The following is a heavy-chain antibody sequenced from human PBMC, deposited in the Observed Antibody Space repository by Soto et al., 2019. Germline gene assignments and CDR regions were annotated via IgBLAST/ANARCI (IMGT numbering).Heavy chain of an antibody. D-gene: IGHD4-17*01. J-gene: IGHJ3*02. Sequence: SVNGSCKTSGFTFTSYAMQWRRQARGQRLEWIGWIVVGSGNTNYAQKFQERVTITRDMSTSTAYMELSSLRSEDTAVYYCAAATTLDAFDIWGQGTMVTVSS. CDR3: AAATTLDAFDI. CDR2: IVVGSGNT. CDR1: GFTFTSYA. V-gene: IGHV1-58*02.